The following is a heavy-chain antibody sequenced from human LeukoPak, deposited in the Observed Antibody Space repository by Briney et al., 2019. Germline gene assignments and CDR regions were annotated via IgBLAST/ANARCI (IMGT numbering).Heavy chain of an antibody. CDR1: GYTFTSYG. V-gene: IGHV1-18*01. D-gene: IGHD2-2*01. CDR3: ARDHCSSTSCPLNWFDP. J-gene: IGHJ5*02. Sequence: ASVKVSCKASGYTFTSYGISWVRQAPGQGLEWMGWISAYNGNTNYAQKLQGRVTMTTDTSTSTAYMELRSLRSDDTAVYSCARDHCSSTSCPLNWFDPWGQGTLVTVSS. CDR2: ISAYNGNT.